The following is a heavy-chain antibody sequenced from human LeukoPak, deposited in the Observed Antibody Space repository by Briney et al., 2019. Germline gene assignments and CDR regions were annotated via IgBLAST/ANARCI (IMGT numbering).Heavy chain of an antibody. V-gene: IGHV3-21*01. CDR2: ISSSSSYI. J-gene: IGHJ4*02. D-gene: IGHD6-19*01. Sequence: PGGSLRLSCGASGFTFSDYWMHWVRQAPGKGLEWVSSISSSSSYIYYADSVKGRFTISRDNAKNSLYLQMNGLRAEDTAVYYCARASYSSGWRGFCDYWGQGTLVTVSS. CDR3: ARASYSSGWRGFCDY. CDR1: GFTFSDYW.